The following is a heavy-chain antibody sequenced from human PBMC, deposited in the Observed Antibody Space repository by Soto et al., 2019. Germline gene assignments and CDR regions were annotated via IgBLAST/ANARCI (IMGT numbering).Heavy chain of an antibody. CDR2: IWYDGINK. CDR1: GFTFSNNG. Sequence: QVQLAESGGGVVQPGRSLRLSCAASGFTFSNNGMHWVRLAPGKGLEWVAVIWYDGINKYYADSVKGRFIISRDNSKNTVYLQMNSLRAEDTAVYYCARDRVQMVDGLDVRGQGTTVTVSS. V-gene: IGHV3-33*01. J-gene: IGHJ6*02. CDR3: ARDRVQMVDGLDV. D-gene: IGHD2-15*01.